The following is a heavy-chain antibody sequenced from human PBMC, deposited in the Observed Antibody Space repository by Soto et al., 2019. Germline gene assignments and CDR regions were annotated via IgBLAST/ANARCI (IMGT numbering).Heavy chain of an antibody. J-gene: IGHJ6*02. CDR2: ISYDGSNK. CDR1: GFTFSSYG. D-gene: IGHD6-19*01. Sequence: GGSLSLSCAASGFTFSSYGMHSVRQAPVKRLEWVAVISYDGSNKYYADSVKGRFTISRDNSKNTLYLQMNSLRAEDTAVYYCAKDKGYSSGWYSYGMDVWGQGTTVTVSS. CDR3: AKDKGYSSGWYSYGMDV. V-gene: IGHV3-30*18.